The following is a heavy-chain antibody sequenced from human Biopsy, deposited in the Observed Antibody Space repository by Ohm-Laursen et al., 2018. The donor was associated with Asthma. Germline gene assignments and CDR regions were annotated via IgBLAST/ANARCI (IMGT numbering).Heavy chain of an antibody. CDR1: GFTFSSYA. CDR3: AKAERYFDWYWFAP. Sequence: LSLTCAASGFTFSSYAMSWVRQAPGKGLEWVSAISGSGGSTYYADSVKGRFTISRDNSKNTLYLQMNSLRAEDTAVYYCAKAERYFDWYWFAPWGQGPLVTVSS. V-gene: IGHV3-23*01. J-gene: IGHJ5*02. CDR2: ISGSGGST. D-gene: IGHD3-9*01.